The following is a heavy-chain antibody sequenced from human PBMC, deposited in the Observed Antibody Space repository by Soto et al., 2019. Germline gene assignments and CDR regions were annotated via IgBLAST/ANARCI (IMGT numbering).Heavy chain of an antibody. CDR1: GGSISSYY. CDR2: IYTTGKS. D-gene: IGHD3-3*01. J-gene: IGHJ6*02. CDR3: EGWSSYYTIDV. V-gene: IGHV4-4*07. Sequence: SETLSLTCTVSGGSISSYYWNWIRQAAGKGLEWIGRIYTTGKSDFNPSLKSRVTMSLDRSKKQFSLTLTSVTAADTAVYYCEGWSSYYTIDVWGQGTTVTV.